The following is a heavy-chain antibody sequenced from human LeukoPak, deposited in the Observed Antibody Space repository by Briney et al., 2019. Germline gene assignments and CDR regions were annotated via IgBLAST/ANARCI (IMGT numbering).Heavy chain of an antibody. V-gene: IGHV3-66*01. Sequence: GGSLTLSCAVPGFTVTTNYMTWVRQAPGKGLEWVSFIYPGGTTAYADSVKDRFTISRDNSKNSLFLQMNSLRAEDTAVYYCARENSYAFNLWGQGTMVTVFS. D-gene: IGHD2/OR15-2a*01. CDR1: GFTVTTNY. CDR2: IYPGGTT. J-gene: IGHJ3*01. CDR3: ARENSYAFNL.